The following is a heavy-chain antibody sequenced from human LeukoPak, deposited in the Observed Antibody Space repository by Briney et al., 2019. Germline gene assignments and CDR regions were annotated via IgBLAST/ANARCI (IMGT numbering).Heavy chain of an antibody. D-gene: IGHD3-22*01. J-gene: IGHJ4*02. Sequence: GGSLRLSCAASGFTFSSHWMSWVRQAPGKGLEWVANIKQDGSEKYYVDSVKGRFTISRDNAKNSLYLQMNSLRAEDTAVYYCARGSGYYLGHFDYWGQGTLVTVSS. CDR2: IKQDGSEK. V-gene: IGHV3-7*01. CDR1: GFTFSSHW. CDR3: ARGSGYYLGHFDY.